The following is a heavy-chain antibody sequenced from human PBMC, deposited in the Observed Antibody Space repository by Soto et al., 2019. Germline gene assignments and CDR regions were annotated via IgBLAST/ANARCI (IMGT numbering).Heavy chain of an antibody. CDR3: ARGSGYSYGYSFDY. V-gene: IGHV4-34*01. CDR2: INHSGST. Sequence: SETLSLTCAVYGGSFSGYYWSWIRQPPGKGLEWIGEINHSGSTNYNPSLKSRVTISVDTSKNQFSLKLSSVTAADTAVYYCARGSGYSYGYSFDYWGQGTLVTVSS. CDR1: GGSFSGYY. J-gene: IGHJ4*02. D-gene: IGHD5-18*01.